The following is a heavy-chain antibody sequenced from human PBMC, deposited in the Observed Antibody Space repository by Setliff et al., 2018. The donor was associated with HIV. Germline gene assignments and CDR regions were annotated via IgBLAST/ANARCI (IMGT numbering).Heavy chain of an antibody. Sequence: SETLSLTCTVSGGSISSSIYYWGWIRQPPGKGLEWIGFIYYSGSTYYYGGSTYYNPSLKSRVTISVDTSKNQFSLKLSSVTAADTAVYYCARHDTEYSSYPIDYWGQGNLVTVSP. CDR3: ARHDTEYSSYPIDY. CDR2: IYYSGSTYYYGGST. D-gene: IGHD6-6*01. V-gene: IGHV4-39*01. CDR1: GGSISSSIYY. J-gene: IGHJ4*02.